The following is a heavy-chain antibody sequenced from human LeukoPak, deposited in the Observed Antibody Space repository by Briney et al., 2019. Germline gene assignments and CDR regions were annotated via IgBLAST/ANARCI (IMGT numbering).Heavy chain of an antibody. CDR3: AKVAYSSGWRTAEYFQH. CDR1: GFTFSSYA. V-gene: IGHV3-23*01. J-gene: IGHJ1*01. CDR2: FSGSGGST. D-gene: IGHD6-19*01. Sequence: GGSLRLSCAAPGFTFSSYAMSWVRQAPGKGLEWVSAFSGSGGSTYYADSVKGRFTISRDNSKNTLYLQMNSLRAEDTAVYYCAKVAYSSGWRTAEYFQHWGQGTLVTVSS.